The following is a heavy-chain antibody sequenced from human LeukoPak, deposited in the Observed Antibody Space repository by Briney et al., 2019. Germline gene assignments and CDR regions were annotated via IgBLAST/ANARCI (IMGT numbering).Heavy chain of an antibody. D-gene: IGHD1-26*01. Sequence: GGSLRLSCAASGFTFSNYWMSWVRQAPGKGLEWLANINQDGSEIYYVDSVKGRFTISRDNSNNTVYLQMNSLRAEDTAVYYCAKDQSRVGASHPFDYWGQGMQVGVSS. CDR3: AKDQSRVGASHPFDY. CDR1: GFTFSNYW. V-gene: IGHV3-7*03. J-gene: IGHJ4*02. CDR2: INQDGSEI.